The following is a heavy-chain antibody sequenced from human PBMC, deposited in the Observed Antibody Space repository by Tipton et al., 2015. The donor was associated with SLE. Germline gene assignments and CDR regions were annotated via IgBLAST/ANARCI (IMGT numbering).Heavy chain of an antibody. CDR1: GGSISSSSYY. V-gene: IGHV4-39*07. CDR3: ARDWKMADAFDI. Sequence: TLSLTCTVSGGSISSSSYYWGWIRQPPGKGLEWIGSIYYSGSTYYNPSLKSRVTMSVVTSKNQFSLKLSSVTAADTAVYYCARDWKMADAFDIWGQGTMVTVSS. D-gene: IGHD5-24*01. J-gene: IGHJ3*02. CDR2: IYYSGST.